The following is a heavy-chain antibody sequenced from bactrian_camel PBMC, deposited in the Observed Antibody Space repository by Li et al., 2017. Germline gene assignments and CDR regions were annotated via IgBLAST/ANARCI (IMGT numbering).Heavy chain of an antibody. CDR3: AAELLGVGWTLAISNCEFGS. J-gene: IGHJ6*01. D-gene: IGHD5*01. V-gene: IGHV3S55*01. CDR1: GDTIGRYC. Sequence: HVQLVESGGGSVQAGGSLRLSCVASGDTIGRYCMGWFRQIPDKEREGVAGIESDGSTSYADSVKGRFTISKDTAKNTIYLQMNNLKPEDTAMYYCAAELLGVGWTLAISNCEFGSRGQGTQVTVS. CDR2: IESDGST.